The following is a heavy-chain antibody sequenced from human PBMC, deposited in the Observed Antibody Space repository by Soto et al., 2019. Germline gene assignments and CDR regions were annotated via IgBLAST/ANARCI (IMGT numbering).Heavy chain of an antibody. D-gene: IGHD6-13*01. V-gene: IGHV1-18*04. J-gene: IGHJ5*02. CDR2: ISAYNGNT. Sequence: ASVKVSCKASGYTFTSYGISWVRQAPGQGLEWMGWISAYNGNTNYAQKLQGRVTMTTDTSTSTAYMELRSLRSNDTAVYYCARVGYSSSWYWFDPWGQGTLVTVSS. CDR3: ARVGYSSSWYWFDP. CDR1: GYTFTSYG.